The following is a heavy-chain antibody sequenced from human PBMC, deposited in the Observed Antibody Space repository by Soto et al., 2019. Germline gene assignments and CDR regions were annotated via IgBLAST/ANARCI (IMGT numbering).Heavy chain of an antibody. D-gene: IGHD3-22*01. CDR2: IYPDDSDT. J-gene: IGHJ4*02. V-gene: IGHV5-51*01. Sequence: ELLRICCRDSGFKCLNFWIAWVRQMPGKGLEWMGIIYPDDSDTKYSPSFQGQVTISVDKTINTAYLQWNSLKTSDTAMYYCARSYDYDSSAGYWGQGTLVTVSS. CDR1: GFKCLNFW. CDR3: ARSYDYDSSAGY.